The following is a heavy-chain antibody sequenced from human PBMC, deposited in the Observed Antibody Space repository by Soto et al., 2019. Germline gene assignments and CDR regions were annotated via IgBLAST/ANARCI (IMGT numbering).Heavy chain of an antibody. D-gene: IGHD3-10*01. Sequence: QVQLVQSGAEVKKPGASVKVSCKASGYTFTSYNMHWVRQAPGQGLEWVGMINPLGFSTTYAQKFRGRGPMTRDTSTRTVYRELTNLRSDDTAVYYCASAAGPFGEPYWFDPWGQGTLVTVSP. CDR1: GYTFTSYN. J-gene: IGHJ5*02. CDR2: INPLGFST. CDR3: ASAAGPFGEPYWFDP. V-gene: IGHV1-46*01.